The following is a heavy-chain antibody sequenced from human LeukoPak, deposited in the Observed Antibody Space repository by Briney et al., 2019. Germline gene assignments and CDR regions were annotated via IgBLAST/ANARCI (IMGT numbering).Heavy chain of an antibody. V-gene: IGHV3-33*01. CDR2: IWYDGSNK. Sequence: GGSLRLSCAASGFTFSSYGMHWVRQAPGKGLEWVAVIWYDGSNKYYADSVKGRFTISRDNFKNTLYLQMNSLRAEDTAVYYCASSGSYRFDYWGQGTLVTVSS. J-gene: IGHJ4*02. D-gene: IGHD1-26*01. CDR1: GFTFSSYG. CDR3: ASSGSYRFDY.